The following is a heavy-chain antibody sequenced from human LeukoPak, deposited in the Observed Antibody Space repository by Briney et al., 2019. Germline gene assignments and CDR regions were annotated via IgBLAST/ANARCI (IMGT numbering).Heavy chain of an antibody. J-gene: IGHJ4*02. V-gene: IGHV3-48*03. CDR3: ARVALTVAETEDY. Sequence: GGSLRLSCVASGFTFSSYEMNWVRQAPGKGLEWVSYISSSVNTIYYADSVKGRFTIPRDNAKKSPYLQMNSLRVEDTGVYYCARVALTVAETEDYWGQGTLVTVSS. CDR1: GFTFSSYE. D-gene: IGHD3-3*02. CDR2: ISSSVNTI.